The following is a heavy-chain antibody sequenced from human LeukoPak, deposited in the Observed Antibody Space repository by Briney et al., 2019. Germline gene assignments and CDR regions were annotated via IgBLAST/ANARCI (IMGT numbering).Heavy chain of an antibody. V-gene: IGHV3-48*04. CDR1: GFTFSSYS. Sequence: GGSLRLSCAASGFTFSSYSMNWVRQAPGKGLEWVSYISSSSSTIYYADSVKGRFTISRDNAKNSLYLQMNSLRAEDTAVYYCARGAVTYDFWSGVYYYYYMVVWGKGTTVTVSS. J-gene: IGHJ6*03. CDR3: ARGAVTYDFWSGVYYYYYMVV. D-gene: IGHD3-3*01. CDR2: ISSSSSTI.